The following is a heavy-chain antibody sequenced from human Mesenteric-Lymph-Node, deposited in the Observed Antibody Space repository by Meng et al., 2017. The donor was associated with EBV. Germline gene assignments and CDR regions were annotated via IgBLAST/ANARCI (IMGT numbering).Heavy chain of an antibody. CDR2: IYHSGST. V-gene: IGHV4-4*02. CDR3: ARVGQWLPIDY. J-gene: IGHJ4*02. CDR1: GGSISRSNW. Sequence: QKSGPGPLKPSGTLSLTGAVSGGSISRSNWWSWVRQPPGKGLEWIGEIYHSGSTNYNPSLKSRVTISVDKSKNQFSLNLSSVTAADTAVYYCARVGQWLPIDYWGQGTLVTVSS. D-gene: IGHD6-19*01.